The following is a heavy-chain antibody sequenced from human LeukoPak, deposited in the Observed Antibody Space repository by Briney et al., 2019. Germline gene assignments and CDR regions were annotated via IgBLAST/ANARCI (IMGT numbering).Heavy chain of an antibody. Sequence: GGSLRLSCAASGFTFSSYWMSWVRQAPGKGLEWVANIKQDGSEKYYVDAVKGRFTISRDNAKNSPYLQMNSLRAEDTAVYCCARGLIYCSGGRCYFDYWGQGTLVTVSS. CDR2: IKQDGSEK. J-gene: IGHJ4*02. V-gene: IGHV3-7*01. CDR3: ARGLIYCSGGRCYFDY. D-gene: IGHD2-15*01. CDR1: GFTFSSYW.